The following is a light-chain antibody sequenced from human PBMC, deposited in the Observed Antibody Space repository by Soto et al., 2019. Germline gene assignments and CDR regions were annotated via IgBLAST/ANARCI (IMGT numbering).Light chain of an antibody. CDR3: QQYYSYPRT. CDR1: QSVSTN. J-gene: IGKJ1*01. V-gene: IGKV3-15*01. Sequence: EIVMTQSPATLSVSPGERVTLSCRASQSVSTNLAWYQQTPGQAPRLLISGASTRASDIPARFSGYGSGTDFTLTISCLQSEDFATYYCQQYYSYPRTFGQGTKVDIK. CDR2: GAS.